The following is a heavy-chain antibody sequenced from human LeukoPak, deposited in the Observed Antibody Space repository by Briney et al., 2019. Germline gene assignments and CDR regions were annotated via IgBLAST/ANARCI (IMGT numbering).Heavy chain of an antibody. CDR2: IYYSGST. V-gene: IGHV4-39*01. D-gene: IGHD3-22*01. CDR3: ARVPSAYVGTYYYDSSGYSYFDY. J-gene: IGHJ4*02. CDR1: GGSISSSSYY. Sequence: PSETLSLTCTVSGGSISSSSYYWGWIRQPPGKGLEWIGSIYYSGSTYYNPSLKSRVNISVDTSKNQFCLKLSSVTAADTAVYYCARVPSAYVGTYYYDSSGYSYFDYWGQGTLVTVSS.